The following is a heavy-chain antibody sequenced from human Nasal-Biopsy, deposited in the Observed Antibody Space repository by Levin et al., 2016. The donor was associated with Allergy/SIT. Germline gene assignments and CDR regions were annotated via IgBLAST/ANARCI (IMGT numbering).Heavy chain of an antibody. V-gene: IGHV1-18*01. CDR3: ARRGAPGSYTIDY. Sequence: ASVKVSCKASGYTFTSYAINWVRQAPGQGLEWMGWVRVYDGDTESAQNLRGRLTMTTDRSTNTAFMELRSLRFGDSAVYYCARRGAPGSYTIDYWGQGTLVTVSS. D-gene: IGHD3-10*01. CDR2: VRVYDGDT. CDR1: GYTFTSYA. J-gene: IGHJ4*02.